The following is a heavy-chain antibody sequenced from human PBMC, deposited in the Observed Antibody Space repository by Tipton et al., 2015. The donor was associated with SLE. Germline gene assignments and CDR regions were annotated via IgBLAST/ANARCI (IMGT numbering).Heavy chain of an antibody. CDR3: ARGMVTWRGAILGVDV. D-gene: IGHD2-21*02. J-gene: IGHJ6*02. CDR2: IYYSGST. Sequence: TLSLTCTVSGGSIGSGSYYWSWIRQLPGKGLEWIGYIYYSGSTYYNPSLKSRVTISVDSSKNQFSLKLTSVTAADTAVYYCARGMVTWRGAILGVDVWGQGTTVNVSS. CDR1: GGSIGSGSYY. V-gene: IGHV4-30-4*08.